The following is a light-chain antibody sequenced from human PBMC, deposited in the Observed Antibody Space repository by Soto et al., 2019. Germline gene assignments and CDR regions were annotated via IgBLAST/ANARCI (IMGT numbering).Light chain of an antibody. CDR3: LLSYSDSRV. Sequence: QAVVTQKASLTVSPGGTVTLTCGSSTGPVTSGHYPYWFQQKPGQAPRTLIYDTSIKHSWTPARFSGSLLGGKAAVTLSGAQPEDEAEYYCLLSYSDSRVFGGGTKLTVL. J-gene: IGLJ3*02. CDR2: DTS. CDR1: TGPVTSGHY. V-gene: IGLV7-46*01.